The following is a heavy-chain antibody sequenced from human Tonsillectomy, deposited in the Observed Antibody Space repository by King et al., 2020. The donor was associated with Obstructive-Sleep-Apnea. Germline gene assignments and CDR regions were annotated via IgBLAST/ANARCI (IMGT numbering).Heavy chain of an antibody. J-gene: IGHJ4*02. V-gene: IGHV3-30*04. CDR2: VSYDGTNT. CDR3: AREHSSGWFLWDY. CDR1: GFTFTTYA. Sequence: VQLVQSGGGVVQPWRSLRLSCAASGFTFTTYALHWVRQAPGKGLEWVAVVSYDGTNTYYADSVRGRFTISRDISKRTLDLEMNSLRIEDTALYFCAREHSSGWFLWDYWGQGILVTVSS. D-gene: IGHD6-19*01.